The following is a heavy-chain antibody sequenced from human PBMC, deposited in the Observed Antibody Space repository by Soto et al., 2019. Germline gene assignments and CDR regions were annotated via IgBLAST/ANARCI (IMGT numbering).Heavy chain of an antibody. CDR2: TRNKGNSYTT. J-gene: IGHJ4*02. D-gene: IGHD6-19*01. Sequence: EVQLVESGGGLVQPGGSLRLSCVVSGFSFSDHYMNWVRQAPGKGLEWVGRTRNKGNSYTTEYAASVKDRFTISRDDSKHSLYLQINDLKTEDTAVYYCASERAVPGPDFDYWGQGTLVTVSS. CDR3: ASERAVPGPDFDY. CDR1: GFSFSDHY. V-gene: IGHV3-72*01.